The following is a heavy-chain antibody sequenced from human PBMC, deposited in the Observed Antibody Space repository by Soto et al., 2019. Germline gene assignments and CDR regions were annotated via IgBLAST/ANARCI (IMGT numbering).Heavy chain of an antibody. J-gene: IGHJ5*02. D-gene: IGHD3-10*01. V-gene: IGHV3-23*01. Sequence: WWSLRLSCSASVFPFSSTDMTWVRQAPGKGLDWVSTIDGSGGTTYYADSVKGRFTISRDNSMNTVYLQMNSLRADDTALYYCAKNSGWFNTWGQGALVTVSS. CDR1: VFPFSSTD. CDR3: AKNSGWFNT. CDR2: IDGSGGTT.